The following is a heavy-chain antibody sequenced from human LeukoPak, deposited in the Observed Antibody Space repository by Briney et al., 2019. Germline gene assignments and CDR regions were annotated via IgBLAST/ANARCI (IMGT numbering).Heavy chain of an antibody. CDR3: ARGEYYYGSGSCYNLLYYYYYMDV. D-gene: IGHD3-10*01. V-gene: IGHV4-4*07. Sequence: PSETLSLPCTVSGGSISSYYWSWIRQPAGKGLEWIGRTYNSGSTNYNPSLKSRVTMSVDTSKNQFSLKLSSVTAADTAVYYCARGEYYYGSGSCYNLLYYYYYMDVWGKGTTVTVSS. CDR2: TYNSGST. J-gene: IGHJ6*03. CDR1: GGSISSYY.